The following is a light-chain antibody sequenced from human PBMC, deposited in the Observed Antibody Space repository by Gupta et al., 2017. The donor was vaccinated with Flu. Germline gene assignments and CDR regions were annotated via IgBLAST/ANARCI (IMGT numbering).Light chain of an antibody. CDR3: RQQYNFSQT. Sequence: DIQMTQSPSTLSASVGDTITITCRASHRIGTWLAWYQQKPGKAPKVLIYEASRLDSGVPSRISSSRSATKFTLTISSRQPDDFATYYCRQQYNFSQTFGQGTKVEIK. J-gene: IGKJ1*01. CDR1: HRIGTW. CDR2: EAS. V-gene: IGKV1-5*03.